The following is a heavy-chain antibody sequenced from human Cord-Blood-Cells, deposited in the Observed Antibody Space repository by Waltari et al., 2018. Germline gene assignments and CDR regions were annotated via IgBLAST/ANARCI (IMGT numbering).Heavy chain of an antibody. CDR2: INPNSGGT. CDR3: AGDDYYDSSGYSGFDY. CDR1: GYTFTGYY. Sequence: QVQLVQSGAEVKKPGASVKVSCKASGYTFTGYYMHWVRQAPGQGLEWMGWINPNSGGTNYAQKFQGRVTMTRDTSISTAYMELSRLRSDDTAVYYCAGDDYYDSSGYSGFDYWGQGTLVTVSS. V-gene: IGHV1-2*02. J-gene: IGHJ4*02. D-gene: IGHD3-22*01.